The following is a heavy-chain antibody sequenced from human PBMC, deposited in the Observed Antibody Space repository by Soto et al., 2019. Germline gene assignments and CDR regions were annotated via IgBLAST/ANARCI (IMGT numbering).Heavy chain of an antibody. J-gene: IGHJ6*01. CDR1: GFTFSSYA. CDR3: ARVPPSGYDRYYYYGMDV. V-gene: IGHV3-30-3*01. CDR2: ISYDGSNK. D-gene: IGHD5-12*01. Sequence: QVQLVESGGGVVQPGRSLRLSCAASGFTFSSYAMHWVRQAPGKGLEWVAVISYDGSNKYYADSVKGRFTISRDNSKNTLYLQMNSLRAEDTAVYYCARVPPSGYDRYYYYGMDVW.